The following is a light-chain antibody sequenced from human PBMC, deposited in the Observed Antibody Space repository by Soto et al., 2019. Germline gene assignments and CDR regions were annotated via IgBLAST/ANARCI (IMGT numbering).Light chain of an antibody. CDR2: EVS. CDR3: ISYAGSDNFV. CDR1: SSDVGGYNY. J-gene: IGLJ1*01. Sequence: QSVLTQPPSASGSPGQSVTTSCTGTSSDVGGYNYVSWYQQHPGKAPKLMIYEVSKRPSGVPDRFSGSKSDNTAYLTVSGLQAEDEADYYCISYAGSDNFVFGTGTKVTVL. V-gene: IGLV2-8*01.